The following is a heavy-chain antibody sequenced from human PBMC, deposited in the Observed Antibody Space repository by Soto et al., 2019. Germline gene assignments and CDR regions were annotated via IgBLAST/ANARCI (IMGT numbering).Heavy chain of an antibody. CDR2: IIPILGTA. V-gene: IGHV1-69*13. D-gene: IGHD6-13*01. CDR3: AREPIAAAGSLDP. Sequence: SVKVSCKASGGTFSSYAISWVRQAPGQGLEWMGGIIPILGTANYAQKFQGRVTITADESTSTAYMELSSLRSEDTAVYYCAREPIAAAGSLDPWGQGTLVTVSS. J-gene: IGHJ5*02. CDR1: GGTFSSYA.